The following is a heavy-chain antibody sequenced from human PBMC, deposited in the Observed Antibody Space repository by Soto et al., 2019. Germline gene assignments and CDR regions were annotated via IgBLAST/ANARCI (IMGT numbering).Heavy chain of an antibody. CDR3: ARDLGYDILTGYSYYYYGMDV. CDR1: GGSVSSGSYY. D-gene: IGHD3-9*01. J-gene: IGHJ6*02. CDR2: IYYSGST. V-gene: IGHV4-61*01. Sequence: SETLSLTCTVSGGSVSSGSYYWSWIRQPPGKGLEWIGYIYYSGSTNYNPSLKSRVTISVDTSKNQFSLKLSSVTAADTAVYYCARDLGYDILTGYSYYYYGMDVWGQGTTVTV.